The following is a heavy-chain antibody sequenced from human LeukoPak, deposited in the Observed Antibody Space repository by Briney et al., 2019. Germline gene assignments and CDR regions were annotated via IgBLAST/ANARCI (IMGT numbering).Heavy chain of an antibody. CDR2: IYTSGST. CDR1: GGSISSYY. Sequence: SETLSLTCTVSGGSISSYYWSWIRQPAGKGLEWIGRIYTSGSTNYNPSLKSRVTMSVDMSKNQFSLKLSSVTAADTAVYYCARDQGYCSSTSCGAFDIWGQGTMVTVSS. V-gene: IGHV4-4*07. J-gene: IGHJ3*02. CDR3: ARDQGYCSSTSCGAFDI. D-gene: IGHD2-2*01.